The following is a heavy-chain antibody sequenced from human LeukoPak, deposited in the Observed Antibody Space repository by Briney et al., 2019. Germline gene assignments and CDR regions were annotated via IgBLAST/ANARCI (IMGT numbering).Heavy chain of an antibody. CDR3: ARDRDYGAFDI. V-gene: IGHV3-48*01. D-gene: IGHD4-17*01. Sequence: GGSLRLSCTASGFTFGDYTMSWVRQAPGKGLEWVSYISSSSSTIYYADSVKGRFTISRDNAKNSLYLQMNSLRAEDTAVYYCARDRDYGAFDIWGQGTMVTVSS. J-gene: IGHJ3*02. CDR1: GFTFGDYT. CDR2: ISSSSSTI.